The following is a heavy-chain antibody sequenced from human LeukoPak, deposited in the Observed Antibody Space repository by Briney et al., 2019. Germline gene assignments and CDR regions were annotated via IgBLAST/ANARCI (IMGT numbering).Heavy chain of an antibody. Sequence: ASVKVSCKASGYDFFSHGIVWVRQAPGQGLEWMGWISPYNGKIDYAHTLLGRVTMTTDTATTTAYMELRSLTSDDTAVYYCARVQAGVLEWLNTRGAFDVWGQGTMVTVSS. CDR1: GYDFFSHG. CDR3: ARVQAGVLEWLNTRGAFDV. D-gene: IGHD3-3*01. CDR2: ISPYNGKI. V-gene: IGHV1-18*01. J-gene: IGHJ3*01.